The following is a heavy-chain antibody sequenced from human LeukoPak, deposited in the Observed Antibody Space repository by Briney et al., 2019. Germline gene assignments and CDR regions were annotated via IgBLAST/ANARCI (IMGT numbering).Heavy chain of an antibody. CDR1: GGSISSYY. Sequence: PSETLSLTCTVSGGSISSYYWSWIRQPPGKGLGWIGYIYYSGSTNYNPSLKSRVTISVDTSKNQFSLKLSSVTAADTAVYYCARGLAVAGTGLVHYYMDVWGKGTTVTISS. CDR2: IYYSGST. J-gene: IGHJ6*03. CDR3: ARGLAVAGTGLVHYYMDV. V-gene: IGHV4-59*12. D-gene: IGHD6-19*01.